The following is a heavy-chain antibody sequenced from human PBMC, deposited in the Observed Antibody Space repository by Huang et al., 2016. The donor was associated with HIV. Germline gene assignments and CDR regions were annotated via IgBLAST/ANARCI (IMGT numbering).Heavy chain of an antibody. CDR1: GFTFSSYG. J-gene: IGHJ1*01. Sequence: QVQLVESGGGVVQPGRSLRLSCAASGFTFSSYGMHWVRQAPGKGLEWVAVIWYEGSNKYYADSVKGRFTISRDNSKNTLYLQMNSLKTEDTAVYYCALKGDSSGWEYFRHWGQGTLVTVSS. V-gene: IGHV3-33*08. CDR2: IWYEGSNK. CDR3: ALKGDSSGWEYFRH. D-gene: IGHD6-19*01.